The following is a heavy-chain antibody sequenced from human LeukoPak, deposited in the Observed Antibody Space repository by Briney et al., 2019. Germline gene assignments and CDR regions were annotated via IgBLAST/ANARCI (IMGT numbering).Heavy chain of an antibody. D-gene: IGHD4-17*01. CDR1: GGSISSSSYY. V-gene: IGHV4-39*01. CDR2: IYYSGST. J-gene: IGHJ3*02. CDR3: ARLYGDVATLAFDI. Sequence: PSETLSLTCTVSGGSISSSSYYWGWIRQPPGKGLEWIGSIYYSGSTYYNPSLKSRVTISVDTSKNQFSLKLSSVTAADTAVYYCARLYGDVATLAFDIWGQGTMVTVSS.